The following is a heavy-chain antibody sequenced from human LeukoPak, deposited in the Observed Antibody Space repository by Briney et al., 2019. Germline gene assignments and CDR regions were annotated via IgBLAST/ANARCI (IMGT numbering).Heavy chain of an antibody. CDR1: GFTFSSYA. CDR3: AKGLGYCSSTSCRYYYYYGMDV. J-gene: IGHJ6*02. D-gene: IGHD2-2*01. CDR2: ISGSGGST. Sequence: PGGSLRLSCAASGFTFSSYAMSWVRQAPGKGLEWVSAISGSGGSTYYADSVKGRFTISRDNSKNTLYLQMNSLRAEDTAVYYCAKGLGYCSSTSCRYYYYYGMDVWGQGTTVTVSS. V-gene: IGHV3-23*01.